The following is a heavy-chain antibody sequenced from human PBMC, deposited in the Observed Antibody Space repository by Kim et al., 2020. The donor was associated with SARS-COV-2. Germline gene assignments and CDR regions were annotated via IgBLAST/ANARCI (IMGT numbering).Heavy chain of an antibody. J-gene: IGHJ2*01. Sequence: ARKCQGRVTITADESTSTAYMELSSLRSEDTAVYYCARGGVGATTWYFDLWGRGTLVTVSS. V-gene: IGHV1-69*01. D-gene: IGHD1-26*01. CDR3: ARGGVGATTWYFDL.